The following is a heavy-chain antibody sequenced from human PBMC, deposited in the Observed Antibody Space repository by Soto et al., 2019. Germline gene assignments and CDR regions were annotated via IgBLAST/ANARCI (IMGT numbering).Heavy chain of an antibody. D-gene: IGHD6-6*01. CDR2: ISSSSSYI. CDR1: GFTFSSYS. J-gene: IGHJ5*02. V-gene: IGHV3-21*01. Sequence: EVQLVESGGGLAKPGGSLRLSCAASGFTFSSYSMNWVRQAPGKGLEWVSSISSSSSYIYYADSVKGRFTISRDNAKNSLYLQMNSLRAEDTAVYYCARDRSSSGWFDPWGQGTLVTVSS. CDR3: ARDRSSSGWFDP.